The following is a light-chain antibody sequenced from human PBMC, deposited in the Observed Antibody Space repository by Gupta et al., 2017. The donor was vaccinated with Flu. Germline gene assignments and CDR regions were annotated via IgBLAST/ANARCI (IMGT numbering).Light chain of an antibody. J-gene: IGKJ1*01. CDR2: TAS. CDR1: QSISNY. Sequence: GDRVTITCRASQSISNYLNWYQQKPGKAPNLLIYTASSLQSGVPSRFSGSGSGTDFTLTISSRQPEDFATYYCEQRYRTPRTFGQGTKVEIK. V-gene: IGKV1-39*01. CDR3: EQRYRTPRT.